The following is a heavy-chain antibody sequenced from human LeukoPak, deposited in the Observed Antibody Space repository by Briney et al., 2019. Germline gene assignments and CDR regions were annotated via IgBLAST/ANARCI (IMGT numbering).Heavy chain of an antibody. CDR1: GFTFSTYA. V-gene: IGHV3-7*01. CDR3: ARDDCSSISCYHNWFDP. CDR2: IKQDGSEK. Sequence: GASLRLSCAASGFTFSTYAMSWVRQAPGKGLEWVANIKQDGSEKYYVDSVKGRLTISRDNAKNSLYLQMNSLRAEDTAVYYCARDDCSSISCYHNWFDPWGQGTLVTVSS. J-gene: IGHJ5*02. D-gene: IGHD2-2*01.